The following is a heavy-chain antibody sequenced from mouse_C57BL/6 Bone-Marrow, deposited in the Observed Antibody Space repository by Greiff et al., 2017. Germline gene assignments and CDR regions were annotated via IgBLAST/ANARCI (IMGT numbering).Heavy chain of an antibody. CDR2: INPNNGGT. V-gene: IGHV1-26*01. CDR1: GYTFTDYY. Sequence: EVQLQQSGPELVKPGASVKISCKASGYTFTDYYMNWVKQSHGKSLEWIGDINPNNGGTSYNQKFKGKATLTVDKSSSTAYMELRSLTSEDSAVYYCARKGGYYDWVWFAYWGQGTLVTVSA. J-gene: IGHJ3*01. CDR3: ARKGGYYDWVWFAY. D-gene: IGHD2-3*01.